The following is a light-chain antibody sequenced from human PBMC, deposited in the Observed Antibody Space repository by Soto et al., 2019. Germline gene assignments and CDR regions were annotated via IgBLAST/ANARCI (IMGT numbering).Light chain of an antibody. CDR1: QGISSY. J-gene: IGKJ2*01. CDR2: ITS. Sequence: DIQMTQSPSSLSASVGDRVTITCRTSQGISSYLNWYQQKPGKAPELLISITSSLQSGVPSRFSGSGSGTHFALTISSLQPEDFASYYCQQTYTTPYTFGQGTKLEI. V-gene: IGKV1-39*01. CDR3: QQTYTTPYT.